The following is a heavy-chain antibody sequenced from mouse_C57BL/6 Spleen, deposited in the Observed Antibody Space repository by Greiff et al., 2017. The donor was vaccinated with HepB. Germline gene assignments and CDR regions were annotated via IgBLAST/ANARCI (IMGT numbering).Heavy chain of an antibody. D-gene: IGHD2-5*01. CDR1: GYTFTSYW. V-gene: IGHV1-64*01. CDR2: IHPNSGST. J-gene: IGHJ2*01. Sequence: QVQLQQPGAELVKPGASVKLSCKASGYTFTSYWMHWVKQRPGQGLEWIGMIHPNSGSTNYNEKFKSKATLTVDKSSSTAYMQLSSLTSEDSAVYYCARSIQYSNCFDYWGQGTTLTVSS. CDR3: ARSIQYSNCFDY.